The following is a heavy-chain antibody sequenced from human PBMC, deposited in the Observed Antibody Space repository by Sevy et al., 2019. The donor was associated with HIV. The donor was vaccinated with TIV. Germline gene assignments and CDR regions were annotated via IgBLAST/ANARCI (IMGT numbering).Heavy chain of an antibody. J-gene: IGHJ6*02. V-gene: IGHV4-59*01. Sequence: LSLTCTVSGGSISSYYWSWFRQPPGKGLEWIGYIYYSGSTNYNPSLKSRVTISVDTSKNQFSLKLSSVTAADTAVYYCARGTPTTGGRGYYYGMDVWGQGTTVTVSS. CDR3: ARGTPTTGGRGYYYGMDV. CDR2: IYYSGST. D-gene: IGHD4-4*01. CDR1: GGSISSYY.